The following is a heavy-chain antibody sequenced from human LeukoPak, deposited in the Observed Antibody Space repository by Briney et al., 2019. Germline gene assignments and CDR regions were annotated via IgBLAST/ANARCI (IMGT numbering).Heavy chain of an antibody. Sequence: SETLSLTCTVSGYSISSGYYWSWIRQPPGKGLEWIGEINHSGSTNYNPSLKSRVTISVDTSKNQFSLKPSSVTAADTAVYYCARHDVDTAMVADWGQGTLVTVSS. CDR2: INHSGST. D-gene: IGHD5-18*01. CDR1: GYSISSGYY. V-gene: IGHV4-38-2*02. CDR3: ARHDVDTAMVAD. J-gene: IGHJ4*02.